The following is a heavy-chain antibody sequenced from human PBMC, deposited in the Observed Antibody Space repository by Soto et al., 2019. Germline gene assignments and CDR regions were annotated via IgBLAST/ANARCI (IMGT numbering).Heavy chain of an antibody. Sequence: GPLRLSFASCRCRFSRLDMTWVRQAPGKGLEWVSTFSGPGGGTYYSDSVKGRFTISRDNFKSSLYLQMSNLRAEDTAIYYCEKGKISTTTYAWFSAWGQGTLVSGSS. J-gene: IGHJ4*02. CDR2: FSGPGGGT. CDR1: RCRFSRLD. D-gene: IGHD3-16*01. CDR3: EKGKISTTTYAWFSA. V-gene: IGHV3-23*01.